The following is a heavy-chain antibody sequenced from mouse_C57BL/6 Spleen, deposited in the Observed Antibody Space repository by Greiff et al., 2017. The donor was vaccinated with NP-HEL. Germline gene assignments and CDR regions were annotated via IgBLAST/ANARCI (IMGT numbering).Heavy chain of an antibody. D-gene: IGHD2-4*01. CDR3: AIYYDYDDYAMDY. J-gene: IGHJ4*01. V-gene: IGHV1-26*01. CDR1: GYTFTDYY. CDR2: INPNNGGT. Sequence: EVQLQQSGPELVKPGASVKISCKASGYTFTDYYMNWVKQSHGKSLEWIGDINPNNGGTSYNQKFKGKATLTVDKSSSTAYMELRSLTSEDSAVYYCAIYYDYDDYAMDYWGQGTSVTVSS.